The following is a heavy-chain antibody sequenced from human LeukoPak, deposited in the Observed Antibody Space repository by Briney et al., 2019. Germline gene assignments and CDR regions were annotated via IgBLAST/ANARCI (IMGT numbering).Heavy chain of an antibody. CDR2: IRSKPYSGTT. D-gene: IGHD3-3*01. CDR3: TRHSAYYDFWSGYYSDY. J-gene: IGHJ4*02. CDR1: GFTFSSYW. Sequence: PGGSLRLSCAASGFTFSSYWMSWVRQAPGKGLEWVGFIRSKPYSGTTECAASVKGRFTISRDDSKSIAYLQMNSLKTEDTAVYYCTRHSAYYDFWSGYYSDYWGQGTLVTVSS. V-gene: IGHV3-49*04.